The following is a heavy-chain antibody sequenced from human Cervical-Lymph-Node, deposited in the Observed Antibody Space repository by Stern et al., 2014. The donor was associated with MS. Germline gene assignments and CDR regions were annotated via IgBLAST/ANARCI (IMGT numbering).Heavy chain of an antibody. D-gene: IGHD2-2*02. CDR2: ISGYNGHT. Sequence: QVQLVQSGPEVKKPGASVKVSCKASGYTFTRFGIPWVRRAPGQGLEWMGWISGYNGHTHYPQKFQGRVTLTTDTSTSAAHMVLTSLRSDDTAMYYCARGPYCSSTSCYTNGDYFYGMDVWGQGTTVTVSS. J-gene: IGHJ6*02. CDR1: GYTFTRFG. CDR3: ARGPYCSSTSCYTNGDYFYGMDV. V-gene: IGHV1-18*01.